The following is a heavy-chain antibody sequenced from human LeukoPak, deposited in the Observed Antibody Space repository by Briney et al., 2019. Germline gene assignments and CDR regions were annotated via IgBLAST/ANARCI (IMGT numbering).Heavy chain of an antibody. CDR1: GYTFTSYA. CDR2: INTNTGNP. V-gene: IGHV7-4-1*02. D-gene: IGHD5-12*01. Sequence: GASVKVSCKASGYTFTSYAMNWVRRAPGQGLEWMGWINTNTGNPTYAQGFTGRFVFSLDTSVSTAYLQISSLKAEDTAVYYCASVDALSHYYYGMDVWGQGTTVTVSS. CDR3: ASVDALSHYYYGMDV. J-gene: IGHJ6*02.